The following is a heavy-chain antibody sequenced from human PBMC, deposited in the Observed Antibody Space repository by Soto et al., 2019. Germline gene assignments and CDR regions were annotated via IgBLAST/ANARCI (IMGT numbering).Heavy chain of an antibody. J-gene: IGHJ3*02. CDR3: AKIPLRGDGYQTNI. CDR1: GFTLSGFG. Sequence: QVQLVESGGGVVQPGRSLRLSCAASGFTLSGFGMHWIRQAPGKGLEWVAAISYDGSNKNYADSVKGRFTISRDSSKNTLYLQMNSLRAEDTAVYHCAKIPLRGDGYQTNIWGQGTMVTVSS. V-gene: IGHV3-30*18. D-gene: IGHD2-21*01. CDR2: ISYDGSNK.